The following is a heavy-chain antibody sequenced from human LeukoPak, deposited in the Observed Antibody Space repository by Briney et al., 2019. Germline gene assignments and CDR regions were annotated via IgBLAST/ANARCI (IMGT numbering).Heavy chain of an antibody. D-gene: IGHD6-13*01. CDR1: GFSLSNYH. J-gene: IGHJ4*02. V-gene: IGHV3-53*01. Sequence: GGSLRLSCAASGFSLSNYHMNWVRQAPGKGLEWVSVIYSGGSTYYADSVKGRFTISRDNSKNTLYLQMNSLRAEDTAVYYCARGGNSSPYYFDYWGQGTLVTVSS. CDR3: ARGGNSSPYYFDY. CDR2: IYSGGST.